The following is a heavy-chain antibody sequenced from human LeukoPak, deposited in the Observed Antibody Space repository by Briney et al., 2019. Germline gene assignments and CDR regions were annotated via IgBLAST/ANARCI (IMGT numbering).Heavy chain of an antibody. CDR3: ATDPETTYITMVRGVIEVNFDY. V-gene: IGHV3-30-3*01. D-gene: IGHD3-10*01. CDR1: GFTFSSYA. Sequence: GGSLRLSCAASGFTFSSYAMHWVRQAPGKGLEWVAVISYDGSNKYYADSVKGRFTISRDNSKNTLYLQMNSLRAEDTAVYYCATDPETTYITMVRGVIEVNFDYWGQGTLVTVSS. J-gene: IGHJ4*02. CDR2: ISYDGSNK.